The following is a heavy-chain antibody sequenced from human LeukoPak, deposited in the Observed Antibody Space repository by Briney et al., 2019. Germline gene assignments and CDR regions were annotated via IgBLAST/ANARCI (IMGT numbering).Heavy chain of an antibody. V-gene: IGHV4-59*01. CDR1: GRSISSYYY. D-gene: IGHD3-10*01. CDR3: ARGVASGELLD. Sequence: PSETLSLTCTVSGRSISSYYYWSWIRQPPGKGLEWIGYIYYRRSTNYNPSLKSRVTISLDTSKNQFSLALSSVTAADTAVYYSARGVASGELLDWGQGTLVTVSS. CDR2: IYYRRST. J-gene: IGHJ4*02.